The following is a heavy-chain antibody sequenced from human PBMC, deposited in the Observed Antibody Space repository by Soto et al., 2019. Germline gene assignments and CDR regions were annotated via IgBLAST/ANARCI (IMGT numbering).Heavy chain of an antibody. J-gene: IGHJ6*02. CDR2: TIPIFGTA. D-gene: IGHD2-15*01. Sequence: QVQLVQSGAEVKKPGSSVKVSCKASGGTFSSYAISWVRQAPGQGLEWMGGTIPIFGTANYAQKFQGRVAITADESTSTAYMELSSLRSEDTAVYYCARDSLDIVVVVAPYYYYGMDVWGQGTTVTVSS. CDR1: GGTFSSYA. V-gene: IGHV1-69*12. CDR3: ARDSLDIVVVVAPYYYYGMDV.